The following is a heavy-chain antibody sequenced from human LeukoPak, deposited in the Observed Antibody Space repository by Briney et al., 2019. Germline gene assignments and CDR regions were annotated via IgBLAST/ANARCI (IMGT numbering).Heavy chain of an antibody. D-gene: IGHD3-22*01. J-gene: IGHJ4*02. CDR3: ARYLSGSPYYFDY. CDR1: GFTFSSYA. CDR2: IYYSGST. Sequence: GSLRLSCAASGFTFSSYAMSWVRQPPGKGLEWIGSIYYSGSTYYNPSLKSRVTISVDTSKNQFSLKLSSVTAADTAVYYCARYLSGSPYYFDYWGQGTLVTVSS. V-gene: IGHV4-39*01.